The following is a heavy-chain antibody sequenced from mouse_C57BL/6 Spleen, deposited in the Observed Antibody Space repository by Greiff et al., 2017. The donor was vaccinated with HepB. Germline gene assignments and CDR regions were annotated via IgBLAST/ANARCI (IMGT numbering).Heavy chain of an antibody. Sequence: QVHVKQSGPELVKPGASVKISCKASGYAFSSSWMNWVKQRPGKGLEWIGRIYPGDGDTNYNGKLKGKATLTADKSSSTAYMQLSSLTSEDSAVYFCARDSSGYGAYWGQGTLVTVSA. CDR2: IYPGDGDT. V-gene: IGHV1-82*01. CDR3: ARDSSGYGAY. D-gene: IGHD3-2*02. J-gene: IGHJ3*01. CDR1: GYAFSSSW.